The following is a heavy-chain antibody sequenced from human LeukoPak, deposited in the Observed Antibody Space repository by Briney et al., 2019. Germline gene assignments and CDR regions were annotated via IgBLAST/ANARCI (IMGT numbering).Heavy chain of an antibody. Sequence: GGSLRLSCAASGFTFSSHWMSWVRQAPGKGLEWVANIKKDGSEKYYVDAVKGRFTISRDNAKTSLYLQMNSLRAEDTAVYYCARGSYDILTGYYDGMDWFDPWGQGTLVTVSS. CDR1: GFTFSSHW. D-gene: IGHD3-9*01. CDR2: IKKDGSEK. CDR3: ARGSYDILTGYYDGMDWFDP. J-gene: IGHJ5*02. V-gene: IGHV3-7*01.